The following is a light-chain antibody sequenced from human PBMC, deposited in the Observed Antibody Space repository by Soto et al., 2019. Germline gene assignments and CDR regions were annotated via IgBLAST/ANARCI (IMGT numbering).Light chain of an antibody. V-gene: IGKV1-27*01. CDR1: QGISDH. CDR2: AAS. CDR3: QKHNGAPFP. J-gene: IGKJ4*01. Sequence: DLQMTQSPSSLSASVGDRVIITCRASQGISDHLAWYQQKPGKVPKLLIYAASTVQSGVPSRFSGSGSGTEFTLTISSLQPEDVATYYCQKHNGAPFPFGGGTKVDIK.